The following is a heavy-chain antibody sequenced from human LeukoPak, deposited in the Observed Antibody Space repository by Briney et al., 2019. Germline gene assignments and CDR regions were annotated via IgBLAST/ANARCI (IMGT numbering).Heavy chain of an antibody. J-gene: IGHJ4*02. V-gene: IGHV4-39*01. CDR3: ARLYYGSGSYLFDY. Sequence: PSETLSLTCTVSGGSISSSSYYWGWIRQPPGKGLEWIGSIYYSGSTYYNPSLKSRVTITVDMSKNQFFLKLSSVTAADTAVYYCARLYYGSGSYLFDYWGQGTLVTVSS. CDR2: IYYSGST. CDR1: GGSISSSSYY. D-gene: IGHD3-10*01.